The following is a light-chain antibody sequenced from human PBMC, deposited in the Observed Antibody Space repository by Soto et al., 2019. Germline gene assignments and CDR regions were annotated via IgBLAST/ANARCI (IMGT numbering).Light chain of an antibody. J-gene: IGLJ2*01. CDR2: LNSDGSH. Sequence: LVLTQSPSASASLGASVKLTCTLSSGHSNYVIAWHQQQPEKGPRFLMKLNSDGSHYKGDGIPDRFSGSSSGAERYLTISSLQSEDDADYYCQAWGTGTKRVFGGGTKLTVL. CDR1: SGHSNYV. V-gene: IGLV4-69*01. CDR3: QAWGTGTKRV.